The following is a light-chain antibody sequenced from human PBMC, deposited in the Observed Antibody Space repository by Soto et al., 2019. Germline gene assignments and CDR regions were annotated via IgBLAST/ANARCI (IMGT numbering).Light chain of an antibody. Sequence: QSVLTQPPSVSAAPGQKVTISCSGSGSNIGNNFVSWYQQSPGTAPKLLIYDNNKRPSGIPDRFSGSKSGTSATLGITGLQTGDEADYYCGTWDNSLSAYVFGAGTKVTVL. V-gene: IGLV1-51*01. CDR3: GTWDNSLSAYV. CDR1: GSNIGNNF. CDR2: DNN. J-gene: IGLJ1*01.